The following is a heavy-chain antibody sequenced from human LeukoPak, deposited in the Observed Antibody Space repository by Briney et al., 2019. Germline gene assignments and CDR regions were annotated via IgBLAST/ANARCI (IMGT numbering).Heavy chain of an antibody. CDR1: GFTFSSYW. CDR2: IKQDGSEK. Sequence: GGSLRLSCAASGFTFSSYWMSWVRQAPGKGLEWVANIKQDGSEKYYVDSVKGRFTISRDNAKNSLYLQMNSLRAEDTAIYYCARSIPRYDGSAYYPDYWGQGTLVTVSS. V-gene: IGHV3-7*01. D-gene: IGHD3-22*01. CDR3: ARSIPRYDGSAYYPDY. J-gene: IGHJ4*02.